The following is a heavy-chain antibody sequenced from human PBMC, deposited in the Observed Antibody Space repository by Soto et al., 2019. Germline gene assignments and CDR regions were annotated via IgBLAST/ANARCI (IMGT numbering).Heavy chain of an antibody. D-gene: IGHD3-22*01. CDR1: GGSISNKRYY. J-gene: IGHJ5*02. CDR3: ARDLGNYYDSSGYYNGDWFDP. CDR2: IHYSGST. Sequence: SETLSLTCTVSGGSISNKRYYWGWIRQPPGKGLEWIGSIHYSGSTYDNPSLKSRVTISVDTSKNQLSLKLKSVTAADTAVYYCARDLGNYYDSSGYYNGDWFDPWGQGTLVTVSS. V-gene: IGHV4-39*07.